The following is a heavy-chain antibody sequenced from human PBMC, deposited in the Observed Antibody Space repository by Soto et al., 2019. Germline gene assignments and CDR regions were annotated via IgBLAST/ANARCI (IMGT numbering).Heavy chain of an antibody. J-gene: IGHJ6*02. D-gene: IGHD2-2*01. V-gene: IGHV1-18*04. CDR1: GXTFTSYG. CDR3: SREDCSSTSCYLYSGMAV. CDR2: ISAYNGNT. Sequence: GASVKVXXXAXGXTFTSYGIXWVRQAPXXGLEWMGWISAYNGNTNYAQKLQGRVTMTTDTTTSTAYMELRSLRSDDTAVYYFSREDCSSTSCYLYSGMAVWGQGTTVTVSS.